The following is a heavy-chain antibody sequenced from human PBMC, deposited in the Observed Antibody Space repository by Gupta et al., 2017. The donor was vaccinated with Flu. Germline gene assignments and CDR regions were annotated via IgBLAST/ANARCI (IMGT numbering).Heavy chain of an antibody. CDR3: ATEGAAPGPYFVD. CDR2: TRNKANSYIA. V-gene: IGHV3-72*01. J-gene: IGHJ4*02. Sequence: EAHLVESGGGLVQPGGSLRLSCAGSGLIFSDYYINWVRQAPGKGLEWVGRTRNKANSYIAEYAASVKGRFTISRAASKNLLYLQMNSLKTEDTAVYYCATEGAAPGPYFVDWGKGT. D-gene: IGHD6-13*01. CDR1: GLIFSDYY.